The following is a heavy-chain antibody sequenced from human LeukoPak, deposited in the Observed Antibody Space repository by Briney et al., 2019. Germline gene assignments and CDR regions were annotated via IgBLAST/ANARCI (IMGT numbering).Heavy chain of an antibody. J-gene: IGHJ4*02. CDR2: IYYTVST. V-gene: IGHV4-39*07. CDR1: VGSISTSIYY. Sequence: SETLSLTRTLSVGSISTSIYYLGWIRQPPRNWLEWLGRIYYTVSTYYNPSRKSRVTISVDRSKNQLSLRLSSVTAADTAVYYCARECVGAAAGRKGIDYWGQGTLVTVSS. D-gene: IGHD6-13*01. CDR3: ARECVGAAAGRKGIDY.